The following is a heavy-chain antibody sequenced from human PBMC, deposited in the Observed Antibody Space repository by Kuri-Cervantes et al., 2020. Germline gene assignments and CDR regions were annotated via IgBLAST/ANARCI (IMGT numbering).Heavy chain of an antibody. Sequence: SETLSLTCTVSGGSISSYYWSWILQPPGKGLEWIGYIYYSGSTNYNPSLKSRVTISVDTSKNQFSLKLSSVTAADTAVYYCGRDGSGSYYNHLPCYFDYWGQGTLVTVSS. D-gene: IGHD3-10*01. CDR2: IYYSGST. CDR3: GRDGSGSYYNHLPCYFDY. V-gene: IGHV4-59*01. J-gene: IGHJ4*01. CDR1: GGSISSYY.